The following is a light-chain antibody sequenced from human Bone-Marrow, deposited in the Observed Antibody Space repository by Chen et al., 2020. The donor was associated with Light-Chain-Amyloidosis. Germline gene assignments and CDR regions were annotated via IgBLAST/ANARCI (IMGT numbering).Light chain of an antibody. CDR3: QQYGTSPLA. V-gene: IGKV3-20*01. CDR2: GSP. J-gene: IGKJ4*01. CDR1: HTISSNY. Sequence: DIVLTQSPGTLSLSPGEGANLSCRASHTISSNYLTWDQQKFGQAPRLLIYGSPSRATGIPDSFTGSGSGTDFTRTINRLEPEDFAMYYCQQYGTSPLAFGGGTKVEIK.